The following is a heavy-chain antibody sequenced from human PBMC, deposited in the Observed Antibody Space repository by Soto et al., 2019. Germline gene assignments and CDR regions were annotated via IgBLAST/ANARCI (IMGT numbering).Heavy chain of an antibody. CDR3: ARRNYFYALDV. V-gene: IGHV4-34*01. J-gene: IGHJ6*02. CDR2: INYSGST. Sequence: ASETLSLTCAVSGGSFSGYYWGWVRQPPGKGLEWVGEINYSGSTNYNPSLKRRVTISVDTSKNQVSLKVTSVTAADTAMYYCARRNYFYALDVWGQGTTVTVSS. CDR1: GGSFSGYY.